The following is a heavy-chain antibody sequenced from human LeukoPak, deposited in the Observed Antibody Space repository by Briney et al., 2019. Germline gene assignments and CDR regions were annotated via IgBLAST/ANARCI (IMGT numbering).Heavy chain of an antibody. V-gene: IGHV3-23*01. D-gene: IGHD3-22*01. CDR2: ISGSGGST. CDR3: ATMYYYDSSGYSPPQYYFDY. CDR1: GFTFSSYA. J-gene: IGHJ4*02. Sequence: GGSLRLSCAASGFTFSSYAMSWVRQAPGKGLEWVSAISGSGGSTYYVDSVKGRFTISRDNSKNTLYLQMNSPRAEDTAVYYCATMYYYDSSGYSPPQYYFDYWGQGTLVTVSS.